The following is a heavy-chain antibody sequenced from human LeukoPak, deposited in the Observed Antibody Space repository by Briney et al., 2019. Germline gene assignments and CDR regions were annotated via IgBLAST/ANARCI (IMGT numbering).Heavy chain of an antibody. D-gene: IGHD3-10*01. V-gene: IGHV1-18*01. Sequence: HWASVKVSCKPSDNTFPMFGLTWVRQAPGQGLEWMGWINTYNGNTQYAQNLQGRVTLTRDTSTTTAYMELRTLRSNDTAVYYCARPVKGDFFYYYMDVWGNASKVIVSS. CDR1: DNTFPMFG. CDR2: INTYNGNT. CDR3: ARPVKGDFFYYYMDV. J-gene: IGHJ6*03.